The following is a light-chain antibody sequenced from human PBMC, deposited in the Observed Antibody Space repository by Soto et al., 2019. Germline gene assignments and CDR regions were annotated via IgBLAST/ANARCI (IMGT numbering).Light chain of an antibody. CDR2: DAS. CDR3: QHYARLPPT. J-gene: IGKJ5*01. Sequence: DVQMTQRRAALAACVGWTITLTYQATQDISNYLNWYQQKTGEAPKLLIYDASKLETGVPSRFSGSGSGTDFTFTLSRLQPEHFAPSEPQHYARLPPTLRQGTRLEIK. V-gene: IGKV1-33*01. CDR1: QDISNY.